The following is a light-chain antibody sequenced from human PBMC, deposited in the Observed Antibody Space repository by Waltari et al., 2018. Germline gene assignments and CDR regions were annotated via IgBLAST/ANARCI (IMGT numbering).Light chain of an antibody. Sequence: EIVLTQSPATLSLSPGERATLSCRASQSVSSYLAWYQQKPGQAPRLLIYGASNRATGIPARFSGSGSGTDFTITISSLEPEDFAVYYCQQSSNWYTFGQGTKLEI. CDR1: QSVSSY. CDR3: QQSSNWYT. CDR2: GAS. V-gene: IGKV3-11*01. J-gene: IGKJ2*01.